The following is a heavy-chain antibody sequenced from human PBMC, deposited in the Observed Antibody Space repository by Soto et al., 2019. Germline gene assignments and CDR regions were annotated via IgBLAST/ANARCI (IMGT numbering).Heavy chain of an antibody. J-gene: IGHJ6*02. CDR1: GYSFTRYC. V-gene: IGHV5-10-1*01. Sequence: GXSLKIPITCSGYSFTRYCLSWVRQMPGKGLELMGRIDPSDSYTNYSPSFQGHVTISADKSISTAYLQWSSLKASDTAMYYCARPGVGYSSGWHNYYYYYGMDVWGQGTTVTVSS. CDR2: IDPSDSYT. CDR3: ARPGVGYSSGWHNYYYYYGMDV. D-gene: IGHD6-19*01.